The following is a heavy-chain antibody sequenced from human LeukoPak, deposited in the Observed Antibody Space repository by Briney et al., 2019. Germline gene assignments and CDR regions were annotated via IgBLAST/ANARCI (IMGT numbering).Heavy chain of an antibody. Sequence: PGGSLRLSCAASGFSFNYFWISWVRQAPGKGLEWVANINQDGNEKYYADSVKGRFTISRDNAKKSLYLQMNSLRAEDTAVYYCARDAEVGTLFRVLSRYNWFDPWGQGALVTVSS. CDR2: INQDGNEK. J-gene: IGHJ5*02. D-gene: IGHD3-3*01. V-gene: IGHV3-7*01. CDR1: GFSFNYFW. CDR3: ARDAEVGTLFRVLSRYNWFDP.